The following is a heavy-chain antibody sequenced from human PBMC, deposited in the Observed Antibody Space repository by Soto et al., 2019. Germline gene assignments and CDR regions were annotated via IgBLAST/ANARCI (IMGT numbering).Heavy chain of an antibody. CDR3: ARARGGDHYYYYYGMDV. CDR2: IWYDGSNK. J-gene: IGHJ6*02. Sequence: GGSLRLSCAASGFTFSSYGMHWVRQAPGKGLEWVAVIWYDGSNKYYADSVKGRFTISRDNSKNTLYLQMNSLRAEDTAVYYCARARGGDHYYYYYGMDVWGQGTTVTVSS. V-gene: IGHV3-33*01. CDR1: GFTFSSYG. D-gene: IGHD2-21*02.